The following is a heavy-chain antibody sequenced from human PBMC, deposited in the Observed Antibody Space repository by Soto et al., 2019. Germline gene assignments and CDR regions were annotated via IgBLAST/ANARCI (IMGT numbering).Heavy chain of an antibody. J-gene: IGHJ4*02. CDR3: AKPTGSFLDPGNWYY. V-gene: IGHV3-23*01. CDR2: ISGSGCST. Sequence: PGRSLRLSCGASGFTFSSYAMSWVLQAPGKGLEWVSAISGSGCSTYYADSVKARCTISRYNSKNTLYLQMNSLRAEDTAVYSCAKPTGSFLDPGNWYYWGKGTRVGVSS. D-gene: IGHD3-3*01. CDR1: GFTFSSYA.